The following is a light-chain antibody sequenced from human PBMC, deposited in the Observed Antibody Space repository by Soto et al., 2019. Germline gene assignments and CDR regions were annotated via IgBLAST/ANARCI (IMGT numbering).Light chain of an antibody. J-gene: IGLJ1*01. CDR3: SSFSSSTPYV. CDR2: DVS. V-gene: IGLV2-14*03. CDR1: SSDVGGYNF. Sequence: QSALTQPASVSGSPGQSIAISCTGSSSDVGGYNFVSWYQQHSGKAPKLMISDVSNRPSGVSVRFSGSKSGNTASLTISGLQAEDEADSFCSSFSSSTPYVFRTGTMVPVL.